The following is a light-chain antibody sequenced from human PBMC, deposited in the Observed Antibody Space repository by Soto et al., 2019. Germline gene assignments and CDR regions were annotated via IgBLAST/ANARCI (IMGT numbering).Light chain of an antibody. CDR1: SSDIGSYNY. Sequence: QSALTQPASVSGSPGQSITISCTGRSSDIGSYNYVSWYQQRPGKAPRLMIYDVSNRPSGVSNRFSGSKSGNTASLTISGLQAEDEGDYCFSPTSSTSSGTLYVFGGGTKLTVL. CDR2: DVS. CDR3: FSPTSSTSSGTLYV. V-gene: IGLV2-14*01. J-gene: IGLJ1*01.